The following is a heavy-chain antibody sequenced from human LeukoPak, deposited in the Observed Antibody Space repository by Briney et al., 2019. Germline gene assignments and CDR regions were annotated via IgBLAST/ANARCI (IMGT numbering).Heavy chain of an antibody. CDR2: IIPIFGTT. Sequence: SVKVSCKASGDTFRNYVISWVRQAPGQGLEWLGGIIPIFGTTNYAQKFQGRVTITADESTSTAYMELSSVRPEDTAVYYCARKXGDCYYYILDYWGQGTLVTVSS. CDR1: GDTFRNYV. CDR3: ARKXGDCYYYILDY. V-gene: IGHV1-69*13. J-gene: IGHJ4*02. D-gene: IGHD3-22*01.